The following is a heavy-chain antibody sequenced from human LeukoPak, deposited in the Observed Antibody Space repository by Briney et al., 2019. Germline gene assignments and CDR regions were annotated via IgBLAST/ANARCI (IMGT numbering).Heavy chain of an antibody. J-gene: IGHJ4*02. Sequence: GWSLTLSFAASVFTFSTSGMHWVRQPPGKGLEGVAFIRYNGNNKYYPDSVKGRFTISRDNSKNKLFLQMNSLRAGDTAVYYCAKEASRGSSFAYTPIEKSYYLDYWGQGTLVTVSS. CDR1: VFTFSTSG. CDR2: IRYNGNNK. V-gene: IGHV3-30*02. CDR3: AKEASRGSSFAYTPIEKSYYLDY. D-gene: IGHD5-18*01.